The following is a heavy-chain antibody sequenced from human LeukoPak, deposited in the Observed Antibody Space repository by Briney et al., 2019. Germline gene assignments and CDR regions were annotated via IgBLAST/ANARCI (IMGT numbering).Heavy chain of an antibody. D-gene: IGHD3-9*01. Sequence: KPSETLSLTCAVYGGSFSGYYWSWIRQPPGKGLEWIGEIDHSGSTNYNPSLKSRVTISVDTSKNQFSLKLSSVTAADTAVYYCARGGEYYDILTGYRLTSFDYWGQGTLVTVSS. V-gene: IGHV4-34*01. CDR2: IDHSGST. CDR1: GGSFSGYY. CDR3: ARGGEYYDILTGYRLTSFDY. J-gene: IGHJ4*02.